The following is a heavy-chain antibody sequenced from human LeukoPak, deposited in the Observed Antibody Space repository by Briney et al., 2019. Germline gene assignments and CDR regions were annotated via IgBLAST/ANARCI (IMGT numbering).Heavy chain of an antibody. D-gene: IGHD3-22*01. CDR2: INPNSGGT. CDR1: GYTFTGYY. V-gene: IGHV1-2*02. CDR3: AKGDYYENYFDY. Sequence: ASVKVSCKASGYTFTGYYMHWVRQAPGQGLEWMGWINPNSGGTNYAQKFQGRVTMTRDTSISTAYMELSSLRAEDTAVYYCAKGDYYENYFDYWGQGTLVTVSS. J-gene: IGHJ4*02.